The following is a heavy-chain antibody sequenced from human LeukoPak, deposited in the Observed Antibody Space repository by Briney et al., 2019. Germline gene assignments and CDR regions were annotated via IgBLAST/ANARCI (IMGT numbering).Heavy chain of an antibody. CDR2: INPNSGGT. CDR1: GYTFTGYY. CDR3: ARAYNILTGYFYYFDY. J-gene: IGHJ4*02. Sequence: ASVKVSCKASGYTFTGYYMHWVRQAPGRGLEWMGWINPNSGGTNYAQKFQGRVTMTRDTSINTAYMELSRLRSDDTAVYYCARAYNILTGYFYYFDYWGQGTLVSVSS. D-gene: IGHD3-9*01. V-gene: IGHV1-2*02.